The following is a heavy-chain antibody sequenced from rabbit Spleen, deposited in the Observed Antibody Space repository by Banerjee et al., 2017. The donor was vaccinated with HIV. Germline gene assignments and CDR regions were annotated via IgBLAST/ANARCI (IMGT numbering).Heavy chain of an antibody. V-gene: IGHV1S45*01. CDR2: IYPDRGGST. CDR1: GFSFTYGYV. Sequence: QEQLEESGGDLVKPGASLTLTCKASGFSFTYGYVMCWVRQGPGKGLECIACIYPDRGGSTYYANWAKGRFTISKTSSTTVTLQMTSLTATDTATYFCARDTGSSFSTYGMDLWGPGTLVTVS. CDR3: ARDTGSSFSTYGMDL. D-gene: IGHD8-1*01. J-gene: IGHJ6*01.